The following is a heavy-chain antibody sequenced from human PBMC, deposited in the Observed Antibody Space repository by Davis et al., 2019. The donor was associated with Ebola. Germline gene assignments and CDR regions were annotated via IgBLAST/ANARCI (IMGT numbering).Heavy chain of an antibody. CDR1: GFTFSSYG. Sequence: GESLKISCAASGFTFSSYGMHWVRQAPGKGLEWVAVIWYDGSNKYYADSVKGRFTISRDNSKNTLYLQMNSLRAEDTAVYYCARDWGYCSSTSCFLDAFDIWGQGTMVTVSS. CDR3: ARDWGYCSSTSCFLDAFDI. V-gene: IGHV3-33*08. J-gene: IGHJ3*02. CDR2: IWYDGSNK. D-gene: IGHD2-2*01.